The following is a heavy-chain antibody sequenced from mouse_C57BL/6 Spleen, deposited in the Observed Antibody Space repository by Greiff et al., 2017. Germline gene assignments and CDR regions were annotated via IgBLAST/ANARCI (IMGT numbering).Heavy chain of an antibody. CDR1: GYTFTSYW. Sequence: QVQLQQSGAELVRPGSSVKLSCKASGYTFTSYWMHWVKQRPIQGLEWIGNIDPSDSETHYNQKFKDKATLTVDKSSSTAYMQLSSLTSEDSAVYYCARSGGGNYYFDYWGQGTTLTVSS. V-gene: IGHV1-52*01. D-gene: IGHD2-1*01. CDR2: IDPSDSET. CDR3: ARSGGGNYYFDY. J-gene: IGHJ2*01.